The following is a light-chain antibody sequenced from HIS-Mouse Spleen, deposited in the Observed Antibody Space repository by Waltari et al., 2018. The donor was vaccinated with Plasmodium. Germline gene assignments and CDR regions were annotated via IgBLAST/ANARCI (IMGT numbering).Light chain of an antibody. CDR3: QQRSNWPRVLT. Sequence: EIVLTQSPATLSLPPVARATLSCRASQSVSSYLAWYQQKPGQAPRLLIYDASNRATGIPARFSGSGSGTDFTLTISSLEPEDFAVYYCQQRSNWPRVLTFGGGTKVEIK. J-gene: IGKJ4*01. V-gene: IGKV3-11*01. CDR1: QSVSSY. CDR2: DAS.